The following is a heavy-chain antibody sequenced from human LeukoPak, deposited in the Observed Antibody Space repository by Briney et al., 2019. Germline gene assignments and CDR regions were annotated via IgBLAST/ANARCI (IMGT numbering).Heavy chain of an antibody. CDR3: AGGAYGRLRRVFDY. D-gene: IGHD4-17*01. CDR2: IIPIFGTA. V-gene: IGHV1-69*06. Sequence: SVKVSCKASGGTLSSYAISWVRQAPGQGLEWMGGIIPIFGTANYAQKFQGRVTITADKSTSTGYMELSSLRSEDTAVYYCAGGAYGRLRRVFDYWGQGTLVTVSS. J-gene: IGHJ4*02. CDR1: GGTLSSYA.